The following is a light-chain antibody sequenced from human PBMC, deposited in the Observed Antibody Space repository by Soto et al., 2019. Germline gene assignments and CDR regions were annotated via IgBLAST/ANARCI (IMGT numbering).Light chain of an antibody. CDR2: GAS. V-gene: IGKV3-20*01. CDR3: QQYGSSRT. CDR1: QSVSSSY. J-gene: IGKJ1*01. Sequence: IVSSQSACTVSLSTRERPTLSCRASQSVSSSYVAWYQQNPGPGPRLLIYGASSRATGIPDRFSGSGSGTDFTLTISRLEPEDFAVYYCQQYGSSRTVGQGTKVDIK.